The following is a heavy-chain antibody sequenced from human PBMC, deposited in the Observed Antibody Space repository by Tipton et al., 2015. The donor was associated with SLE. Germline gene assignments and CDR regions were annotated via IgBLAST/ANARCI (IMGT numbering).Heavy chain of an antibody. Sequence: SLRLSCAGSRFSFSDYYMNWIRQAPGKGLERVSYISSSGSTIFYADSVRGRFSISRDNAKNSLSLQMNSLRAEDTAVYYCARGDRTTWTFDYWGQGTLVTVSS. CDR3: ARGDRTTWTFDY. D-gene: IGHD3-16*01. CDR2: ISSSGSTI. CDR1: RFSFSDYY. J-gene: IGHJ4*01. V-gene: IGHV3-11*04.